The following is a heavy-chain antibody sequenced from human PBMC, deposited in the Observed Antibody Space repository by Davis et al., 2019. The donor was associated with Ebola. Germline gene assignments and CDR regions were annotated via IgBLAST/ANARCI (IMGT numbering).Heavy chain of an antibody. V-gene: IGHV4-34*01. CDR1: GGSFSGYY. CDR2: INHSGST. Sequence: PGGSLRLSCAVYGGSFSGYYWSWIRQPPGKGLEWIGEINHSGSTNYNPSLKSRVTISVDTSKNQFSLKLSSVTAADTAVYYCARQETIGIDHGGKISWGQGTLVTVSS. D-gene: IGHD4-23*01. CDR3: ARQETIGIDHGGKIS. J-gene: IGHJ5*02.